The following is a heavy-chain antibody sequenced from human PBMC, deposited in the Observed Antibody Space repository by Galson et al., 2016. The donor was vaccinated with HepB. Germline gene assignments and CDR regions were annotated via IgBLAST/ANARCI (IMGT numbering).Heavy chain of an antibody. CDR3: ATCHFYWTGYAYRYGLDG. V-gene: IGHV3-11*01. J-gene: IGHJ6*02. Sequence: SLRLSCAASGFSFSDSYISWIRRAPGKGLEWISYISDSGSRTYYADSVKGRFTMSRDNARKSAYLHLNSLRVEDTALYYCATCHFYWTGYAYRYGLDGWGQGTTVTVSS. CDR1: GFSFSDSY. D-gene: IGHD3/OR15-3a*01. CDR2: ISDSGSRT.